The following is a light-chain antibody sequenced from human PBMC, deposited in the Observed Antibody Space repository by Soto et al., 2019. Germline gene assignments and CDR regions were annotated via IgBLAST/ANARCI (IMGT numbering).Light chain of an antibody. J-gene: IGLJ1*01. CDR2: EVN. CDR1: VSHL. V-gene: IGLV2-8*01. Sequence: QSALTQPASVSGSPGQSITVSCTNLVSHLVSWYQQHPGKAPKLMIYEVNKRPSGVPDRFSGSKSGNTASLTVSGLQAEDEADYYCSSYAGSSNVFGTGTKV. CDR3: SSYAGSSNV.